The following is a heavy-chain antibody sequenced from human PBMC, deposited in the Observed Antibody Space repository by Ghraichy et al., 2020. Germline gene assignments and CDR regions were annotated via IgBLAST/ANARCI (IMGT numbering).Heavy chain of an antibody. J-gene: IGHJ4*02. Sequence: SETLSLTCAVYGGSFSGYYWSWIRQPPGKGLEWIGEINHSGSTNYNPSLKSRVTISVDTSKNQFSLKLSSVTAADTAVYYCARVLRAAGEEYWGQGTLVTVSS. CDR3: ARVLRAAGEEY. D-gene: IGHD6-25*01. CDR2: INHSGST. V-gene: IGHV4-34*01. CDR1: GGSFSGYY.